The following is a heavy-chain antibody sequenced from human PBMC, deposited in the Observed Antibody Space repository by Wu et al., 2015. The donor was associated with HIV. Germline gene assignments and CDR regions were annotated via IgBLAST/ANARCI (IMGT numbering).Heavy chain of an antibody. CDR3: ARDEALRMVAATAPFDS. CDR1: GGSLSNYG. V-gene: IGHV1-69*13. Sequence: VQSGAEVKKPGSSVKVSCKASGGSLSNYGISWVRQAPGQGFEWLGRIIPIYRTTNYAQSFHGRVTITADEFTSTAYLELSSLRSEDTALYFCARDEALRMVAATAPFDSWGQGTLITVAS. D-gene: IGHD2-15*01. J-gene: IGHJ4*02. CDR2: IIPIYRTT.